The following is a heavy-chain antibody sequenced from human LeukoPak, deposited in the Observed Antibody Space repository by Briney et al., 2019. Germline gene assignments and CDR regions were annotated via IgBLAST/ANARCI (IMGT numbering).Heavy chain of an antibody. CDR2: FDPEDGET. D-gene: IGHD3-22*01. CDR1: GYTLTELS. J-gene: IGHJ3*02. Sequence: ASVKVSYKVSGYTLTELSMHWVRQAPGKGLEWMGGFDPEDGETIYAQKFQGRVTMTEDTSTDTAYMELSSLRSEDTAVYYCATDYGYDSSGYDAFDIWGQGTMVTVSS. V-gene: IGHV1-24*01. CDR3: ATDYGYDSSGYDAFDI.